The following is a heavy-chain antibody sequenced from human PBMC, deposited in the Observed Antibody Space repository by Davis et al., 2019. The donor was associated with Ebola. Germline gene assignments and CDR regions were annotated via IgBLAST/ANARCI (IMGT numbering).Heavy chain of an antibody. D-gene: IGHD3-22*01. CDR2: ISSGSSYI. CDR1: GFTFSSYS. J-gene: IGHJ4*02. Sequence: GESLKISCAASGFTFSSYSMSWVRQAPGKGLEWVSSISSGSSYIYYADSVKGRFTISRDNAKNSLYLQMNSLRAEDTAVYYCARPYYYDSSRTDYWGQGTLVTVSS. CDR3: ARPYYYDSSRTDY. V-gene: IGHV3-21*01.